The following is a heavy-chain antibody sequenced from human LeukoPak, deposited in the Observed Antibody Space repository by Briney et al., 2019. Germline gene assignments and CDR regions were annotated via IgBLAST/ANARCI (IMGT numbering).Heavy chain of an antibody. CDR1: GYTFTGYY. Sequence: ASVKVPCKASGYTFTGYYMHWVRQAPGQGLEWMGRINPNSGGTNYAQKFQGRVTMTRDTSISTAYMELSRLRSDDTAVYYCARILLYCSGGSCSDYWGQGTLVTVSS. D-gene: IGHD2-15*01. CDR3: ARILLYCSGGSCSDY. J-gene: IGHJ4*02. V-gene: IGHV1-2*06. CDR2: INPNSGGT.